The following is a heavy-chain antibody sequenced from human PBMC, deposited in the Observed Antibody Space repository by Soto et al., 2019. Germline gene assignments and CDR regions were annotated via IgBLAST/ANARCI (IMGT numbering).Heavy chain of an antibody. CDR1: GGSISSYY. CDR3: ARQSCSSNSCYSWLSLFDS. Sequence: TLSLTCTVSGGSISSYYWSWIRQPPGKGLEWIGHIYYSGSTKYSPSLKSRVTISVDTSKNQFSLKLSSVTAADTAVYYCARQSCSSNSCYSWLSLFDSWGQGSLVIVSS. V-gene: IGHV4-59*08. CDR2: IYYSGST. D-gene: IGHD2-2*01. J-gene: IGHJ5*01.